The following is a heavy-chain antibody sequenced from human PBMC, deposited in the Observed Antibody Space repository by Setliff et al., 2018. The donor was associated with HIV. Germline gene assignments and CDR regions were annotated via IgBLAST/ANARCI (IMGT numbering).Heavy chain of an antibody. V-gene: IGHV1-69*06. CDR3: ARGVTLVRGGRGDI. CDR2: IIPMFGTP. D-gene: IGHD3-10*01. Sequence: SVKVSCKTSGYTFTSYDINWVRQAPGQGLEWMGGIIPMFGTPNYAQKFQGRVTITADKSTSTAYMELSSLRSEDTAVYYCARGVTLVRGGRGDIWGQGTMVTVSS. J-gene: IGHJ3*02. CDR1: GYTFTSYD.